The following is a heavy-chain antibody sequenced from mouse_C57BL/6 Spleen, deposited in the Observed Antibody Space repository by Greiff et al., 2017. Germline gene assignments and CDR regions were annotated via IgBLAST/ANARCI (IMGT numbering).Heavy chain of an antibody. CDR1: GYAFTNYL. CDR2: INPGSGGT. D-gene: IGHD2-3*01. J-gene: IGHJ2*01. Sequence: QVQLQQSGAELVRPGTSVKVSCKASGYAFTNYLIEWVKQRPGQGLEWIGVINPGSGGTNYNEKFKGKATLTADKSSSTAYMQLSSLTSEDSAVYFCARDYDGYDVGYWGKGTTLTVSS. V-gene: IGHV1-54*01. CDR3: ARDYDGYDVGY.